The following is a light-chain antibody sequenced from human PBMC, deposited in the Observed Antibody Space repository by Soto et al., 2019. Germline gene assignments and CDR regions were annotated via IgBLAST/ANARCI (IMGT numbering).Light chain of an antibody. CDR3: QHRNNWHPGAT. CDR2: DAS. Sequence: EIVLTQSPATLSLSPGERATLSCRASQTISTYLAWYQQKPGQAPRLLIYDASKRAAGIPARFSGSGSATNLTLTISSLEPEDLAVSYFQHRNNWHPGATFGGGTKVEIK. CDR1: QTISTY. J-gene: IGKJ4*01. V-gene: IGKV3-11*01.